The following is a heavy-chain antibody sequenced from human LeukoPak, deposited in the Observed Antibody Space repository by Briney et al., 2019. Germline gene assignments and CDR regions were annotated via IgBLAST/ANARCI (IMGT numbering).Heavy chain of an antibody. D-gene: IGHD2-8*01. CDR2: TYFGGNT. CDR3: ARAVSRPYAFDI. Sequence: SETLSLTCTVSGGSISSSSYYWGWIRQPPGKGLEWIGNTYFGGNTYFNPSLKSRVTISVDTSKNQFSLKLSSVTAADTAVYYCARAVSRPYAFDIWGQGTMVTVSS. J-gene: IGHJ3*02. V-gene: IGHV4-39*01. CDR1: GGSISSSSYY.